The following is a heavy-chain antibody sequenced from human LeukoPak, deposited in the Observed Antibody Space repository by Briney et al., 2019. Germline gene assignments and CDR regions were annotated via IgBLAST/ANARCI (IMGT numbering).Heavy chain of an antibody. CDR2: IIPIFGTA. D-gene: IGHD1-26*01. V-gene: IGHV1-69*01. J-gene: IGHJ5*02. Sequence: SVKVSCKASGGTFSSYAISWVRQAPGQGLEWMGGIIPIFGTANYAQKFQGRVTITADESTSTAYMELSSLRSGDTAVYYCARAVDSGSYPNWFDPWGQGALVTVSS. CDR3: ARAVDSGSYPNWFDP. CDR1: GGTFSSYA.